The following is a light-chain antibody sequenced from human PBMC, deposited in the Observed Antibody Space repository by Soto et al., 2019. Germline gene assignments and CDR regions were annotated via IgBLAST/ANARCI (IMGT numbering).Light chain of an antibody. J-gene: IGKJ5*01. CDR3: KQYNTYST. V-gene: IGKV1-5*01. CDR1: QTITRW. Sequence: DIQMTQSPSTLSAAVGYRFTITGRASQTITRWMAWYQQKPGKAPRILIYDVSTLESGVPSRFSGSGSGTEFTLTISSLQPDDFATYYRKQYNTYSTFGQGTRLEIK. CDR2: DVS.